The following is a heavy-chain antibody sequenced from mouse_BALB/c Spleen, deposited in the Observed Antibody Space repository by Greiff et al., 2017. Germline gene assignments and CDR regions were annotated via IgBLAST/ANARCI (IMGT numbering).Heavy chain of an antibody. V-gene: IGHV1S137*01. CDR1: GYTFTDYA. Sequence: QVQLKESGAELVRPGVSVKISCKGSGYTFTDYAMHWVKQSHAKSLEWIGVISTYYGDASYNQKFKGKATMTVDKSSSTAYMELARLTSEDSAIYYCARMVEGSSPYYAMDYWGQGTSVTVSS. D-gene: IGHD1-1*01. CDR2: ISTYYGDA. J-gene: IGHJ4*01. CDR3: ARMVEGSSPYYAMDY.